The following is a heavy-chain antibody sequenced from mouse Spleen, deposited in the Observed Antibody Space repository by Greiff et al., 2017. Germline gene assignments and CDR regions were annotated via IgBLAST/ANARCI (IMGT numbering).Heavy chain of an antibody. V-gene: IGHV1-39*01. CDR2: INPYYGST. D-gene: IGHD2-14*01. CDR1: GYSFTDYI. Sequence: EVQLQQTGPELVKPGASVKISCKASGYSFTDYIMLWVKQSHGKSLEWIGNINPYYGSTSYNLKFKGKATLTVDKSSSTAYMQLNSLTSEDSAVYYCARGYYRYDSAMDYWGQGTSVTVSS. CDR3: ARGYYRYDSAMDY. J-gene: IGHJ4*01.